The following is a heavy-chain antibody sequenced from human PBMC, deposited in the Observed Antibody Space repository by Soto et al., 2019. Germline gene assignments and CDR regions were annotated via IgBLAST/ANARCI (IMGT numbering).Heavy chain of an antibody. J-gene: IGHJ5*02. D-gene: IGHD1-7*01. CDR1: GGSISSGGHY. Sequence: QVQLQESGPGLVKPSQTLSLTCTVSGGSISSGGHYWSWIRQHPGKGLEWIGYISYSGNPYFNPSLKSRLVISVDTSKNQYSLKVTSVTAADTAVYYCARSFTRTTHANWFDPWGQGTLVTVSS. V-gene: IGHV4-31*03. CDR2: ISYSGNP. CDR3: ARSFTRTTHANWFDP.